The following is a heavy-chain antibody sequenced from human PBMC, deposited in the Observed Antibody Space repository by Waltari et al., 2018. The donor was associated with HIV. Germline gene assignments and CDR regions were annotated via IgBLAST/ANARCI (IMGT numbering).Heavy chain of an antibody. J-gene: IGHJ2*01. V-gene: IGHV4-39*01. CDR2: IYYTGRA. CDR1: GGSVSSSSYF. CDR3: ARHALRVGAAYWNFDL. D-gene: IGHD1-26*01. Sequence: QLQLQESGPGLVKPSETLSLTCTVSGGSVSSSSYFWGWIRQPPGKGLEGVGRIYYTGRANSTPSLKSRVTISVDTAKNQFSLKVTSVTAADTSVYYCARHALRVGAAYWNFDLWGRGTLVTVSS.